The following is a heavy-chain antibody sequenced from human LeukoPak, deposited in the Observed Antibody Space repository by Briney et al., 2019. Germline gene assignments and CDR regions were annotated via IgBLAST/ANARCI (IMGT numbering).Heavy chain of an antibody. V-gene: IGHV3-53*01. CDR1: GFSISSNY. J-gene: IGHJ4*02. D-gene: IGHD2-15*01. CDR2: IYSAGDT. Sequence: GGSLRLSCAASGFSISSNYISWVRQAPGKGLEWLSVIYSAGDTYYADSVKGRFTISKDNSNNMVYLQVSSLRGEDTALYYCASYYCSSGTCYFDYWGQGTLVTVSS. CDR3: ASYYCSSGTCYFDY.